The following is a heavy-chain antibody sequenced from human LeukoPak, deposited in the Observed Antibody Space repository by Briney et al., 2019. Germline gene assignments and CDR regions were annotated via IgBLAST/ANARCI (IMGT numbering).Heavy chain of an antibody. D-gene: IGHD3-22*01. CDR1: GGSISSGDYY. CDR2: MYYSGST. Sequence: SETLSLTCTVSGGSISSGDYYWSWIRQPPGKGLEWIAYMYYSGSTYYNPSLKSRVTMSADTSKNQLSLKLSSVTAADTAVYYCARPYYYDSRIDPWGQGIPVTASS. CDR3: ARPYYYDSRIDP. J-gene: IGHJ5*02. V-gene: IGHV4-30-4*01.